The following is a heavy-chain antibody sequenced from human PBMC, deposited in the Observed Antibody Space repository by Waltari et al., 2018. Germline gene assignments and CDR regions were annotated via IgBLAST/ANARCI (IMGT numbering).Heavy chain of an antibody. CDR3: ARHMTTVTTSSFDY. J-gene: IGHJ4*02. CDR2: ITHSGSS. V-gene: IGHV4-39*07. CDR1: GASVSSRIHY. D-gene: IGHD4-17*01. Sequence: QLQLQESGPGLVKPSETLSLTCPVSGASVSSRIHYGGWIRQSPGKGLEWIGSITHSGSSYYNPSLRGRVTLLVDTSKNQFSLRVNSVTAADMALYYCARHMTTVTTSSFDYWGQGALVTVSS.